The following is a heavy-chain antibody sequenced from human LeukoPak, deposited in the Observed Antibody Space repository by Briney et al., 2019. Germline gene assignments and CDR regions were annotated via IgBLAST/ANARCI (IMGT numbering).Heavy chain of an antibody. Sequence: SVKVSCKASGGTFSSYAISWVRQAPGQGLEWMGRIIPILGIANYAQKFQGRVTITADKSTSTAYMEMSSLRSEDTAVYYCALGVAATTFDYWGQGTLVTVSS. CDR3: ALGVAATTFDY. D-gene: IGHD2-15*01. CDR1: GGTFSSYA. CDR2: IIPILGIA. J-gene: IGHJ4*02. V-gene: IGHV1-69*04.